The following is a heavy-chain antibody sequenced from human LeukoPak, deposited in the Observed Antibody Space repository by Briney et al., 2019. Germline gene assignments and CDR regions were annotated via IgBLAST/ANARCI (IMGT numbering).Heavy chain of an antibody. Sequence: GGSLRLSCAASGFTFSSYGMHWVRQAPGKGLEWVAVISYDGSNKYYADSVKGRFTISRDNSKNTLYLQMDSLRDEDTAVYYCAKDRGAVYYYYYGLDVWGQGTTVTVSS. CDR1: GFTFSSYG. CDR2: ISYDGSNK. V-gene: IGHV3-30*18. CDR3: AKDRGAVYYYYYGLDV. J-gene: IGHJ6*02. D-gene: IGHD6-25*01.